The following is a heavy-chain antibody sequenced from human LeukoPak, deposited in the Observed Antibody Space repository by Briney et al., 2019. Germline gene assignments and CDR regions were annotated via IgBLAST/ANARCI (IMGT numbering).Heavy chain of an antibody. V-gene: IGHV3-43*02. CDR3: ARGSFSREDY. D-gene: IGHD2/OR15-2a*01. Sequence: PGGSLRLSCAASGFTFDDYAMHWVRQAPGKGLEWVSLISGDGGSTYYADSVKGRFAISRDNAKNSLYLQMNSLRAEDTAVYYCARGSFSREDYWGQGTLVTVSS. J-gene: IGHJ4*02. CDR2: ISGDGGST. CDR1: GFTFDDYA.